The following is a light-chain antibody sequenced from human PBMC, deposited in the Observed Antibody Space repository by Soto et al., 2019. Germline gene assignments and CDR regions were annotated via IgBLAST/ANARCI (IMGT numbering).Light chain of an antibody. J-gene: IGKJ1*01. V-gene: IGKV1-5*01. CDR1: QSISDW. Sequence: DIQMTQSPSTLSASVGDRVTITCRASQSISDWLAWYQQKPGKAPNLLIYDASSSQTGVPSRFSGRGSGTEFTLANSSQQPDDFATYYCQQYNSHSTWTFGQGTKVEIK. CDR2: DAS. CDR3: QQYNSHSTWT.